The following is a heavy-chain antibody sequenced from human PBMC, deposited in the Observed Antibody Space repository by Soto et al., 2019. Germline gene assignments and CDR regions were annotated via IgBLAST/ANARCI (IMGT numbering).Heavy chain of an antibody. CDR2: INHSGST. V-gene: IGHV4-34*01. D-gene: IGHD3-9*01. CDR1: GGSFSGYY. J-gene: IGHJ6*02. Sequence: SETLSLTCAGYGGSFSGYYWSWIRQPPGKGLEWIGEINHSGSTNYNPSLKSRVTISVDTSKNQFSLKLSSVTAADTAVYYCARGSWGLTINYYYYGMDVWGQGTTVTVSS. CDR3: ARGSWGLTINYYYYGMDV.